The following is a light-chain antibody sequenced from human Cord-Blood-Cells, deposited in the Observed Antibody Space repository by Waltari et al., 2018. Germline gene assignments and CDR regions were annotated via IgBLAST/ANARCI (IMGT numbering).Light chain of an antibody. CDR1: QSTSSN. V-gene: IGKV1-39*01. J-gene: IGKJ1*01. Sequence: DIQMTQSPSSLSASVGDRVTITCRASQSTSSNLNWYQQKTGQAPKLLIYAASSSQSGVPSRFSGSGSVTDFTLTISSLQPGDFATYYCQQSYSTPRTFGQGTKVEIK. CDR2: AAS. CDR3: QQSYSTPRT.